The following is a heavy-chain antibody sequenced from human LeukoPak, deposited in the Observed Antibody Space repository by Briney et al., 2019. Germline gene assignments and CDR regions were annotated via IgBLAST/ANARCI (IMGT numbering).Heavy chain of an antibody. CDR2: INHNGNVN. J-gene: IGHJ4*02. Sequence: GGSLRLSCAASGFTFSSYWMNWARQAPGKGLEWVASINHNGNVNYYVDSVKGRFTISRDNAKNSLYLQMSNLRAEDTAVYYCAWGVIYDFWSGYYSLWGQRTLVTVSS. D-gene: IGHD3-3*01. CDR1: GFTFSSYW. CDR3: AWGVIYDFWSGYYSL. V-gene: IGHV3-7*03.